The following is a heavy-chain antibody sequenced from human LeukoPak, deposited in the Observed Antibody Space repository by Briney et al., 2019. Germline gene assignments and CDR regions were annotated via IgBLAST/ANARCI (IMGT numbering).Heavy chain of an antibody. J-gene: IGHJ6*03. V-gene: IGHV1-8*03. Sequence: ASVKVSCKASGYTFTSYDINWVRQATGQGLEWMGWMNPNSGNTGYAQKFQGRVTITRNTSISTAYMELSSLRSEDTAVYYCARGSVVPAAITYYYYYMDAWGKGTTVTVSS. CDR2: MNPNSGNT. CDR1: GYTFTSYD. CDR3: ARGSVVPAAITYYYYYMDA. D-gene: IGHD2-2*02.